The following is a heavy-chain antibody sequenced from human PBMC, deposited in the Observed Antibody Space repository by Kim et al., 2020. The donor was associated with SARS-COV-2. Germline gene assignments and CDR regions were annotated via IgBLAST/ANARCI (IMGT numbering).Heavy chain of an antibody. J-gene: IGHJ3*02. D-gene: IGHD3-10*01. CDR2: INPSGGST. Sequence: ASVKVSCKASGYTFTSYYMHWVRQAPGQGLEWMGIINPSGGSTSYAQKFQGRVTMTRDTSTSTVYMELSSLRSEDTAVYYCARDYAGEGWFGELFISFDIWGQGTMVTVSS. V-gene: IGHV1-46*01. CDR3: ARDYAGEGWFGELFISFDI. CDR1: GYTFTSYY.